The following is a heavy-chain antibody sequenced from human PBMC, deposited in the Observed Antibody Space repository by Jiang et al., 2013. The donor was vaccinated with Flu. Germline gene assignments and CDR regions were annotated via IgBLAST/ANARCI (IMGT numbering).Heavy chain of an antibody. CDR2: ISYDGSNK. J-gene: IGHJ4*02. CDR1: GFTFSSYG. Sequence: VQLLESGGGVVQPGRSLRLSCAASGFTFSSYGMHWVRQAPGKGLEWVAVISYDGSNKYYADSVKGRFTISRDNSKNTLYLQMNSLRAEDTAVYYCAKDVYTGYSSGSPPDSWGQGTLVTVSS. V-gene: IGHV3-30*18. D-gene: IGHD6-19*01. CDR3: AKDVYTGYSSGSPPDS.